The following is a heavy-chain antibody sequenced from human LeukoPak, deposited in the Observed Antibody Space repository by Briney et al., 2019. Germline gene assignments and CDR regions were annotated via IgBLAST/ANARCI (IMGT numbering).Heavy chain of an antibody. CDR1: GGSFSGYY. D-gene: IGHD1-1*01. J-gene: IGHJ4*02. CDR3: ARGRGTRLKRPIIRYFDC. Sequence: SETLSLTCAVYGGSFSGYYWSWIRQPPGKGLEWIGEINHSGSTNYNPSLKSRVTISVDTSKNQFSLKLSSVTAADTAVYYCARGRGTRLKRPIIRYFDCWGQGTLVTVSS. V-gene: IGHV4-34*01. CDR2: INHSGST.